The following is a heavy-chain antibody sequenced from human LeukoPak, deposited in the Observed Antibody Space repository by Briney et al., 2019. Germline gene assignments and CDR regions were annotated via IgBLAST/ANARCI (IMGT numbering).Heavy chain of an antibody. CDR3: ARPCSGSHGDAFDI. Sequence: RPGGSLRLSCAASGFTFDDYGMNWVRQAPGKGLEWVSGINWNGGSTGYADSVKGRFTISRDNAKNSLYVQMNSLRAEDTALYYCARPCSGSHGDAFDIWGQGTMVTVSS. D-gene: IGHD1-26*01. CDR2: INWNGGST. CDR1: GFTFDDYG. J-gene: IGHJ3*02. V-gene: IGHV3-20*04.